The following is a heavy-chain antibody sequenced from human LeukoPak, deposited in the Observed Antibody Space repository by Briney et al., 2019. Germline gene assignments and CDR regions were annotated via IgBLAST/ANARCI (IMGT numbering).Heavy chain of an antibody. Sequence: ASVKVSCKASGYTFTSYGISWVRQAPGQGLEWMGWISACNGNTNYAQKLQGRVTMTTDTSTSTAYMELRSLRSDDTAVYYCASPTETTVDAFDIWGQGTMVTVSS. J-gene: IGHJ3*02. CDR1: GYTFTSYG. CDR3: ASPTETTVDAFDI. CDR2: ISACNGNT. V-gene: IGHV1-18*01. D-gene: IGHD4-17*01.